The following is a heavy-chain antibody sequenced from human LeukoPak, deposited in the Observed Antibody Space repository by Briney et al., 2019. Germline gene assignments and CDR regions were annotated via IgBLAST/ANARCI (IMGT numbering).Heavy chain of an antibody. CDR3: VRVGYCSSSTCRNYFDY. J-gene: IGHJ4*02. CDR1: GFTFSDYY. CDR2: ISGSTNYI. Sequence: GGSLRLSCAASGFTFSDYYMSWIRQAPGKGLEWVSSISGSTNYIYYADSVKGRFTISRDNARNSLYLQMNSLRAEDTAVYYCVRVGYCSSSTCRNYFDYWGQGTLVTVSS. D-gene: IGHD2-2*01. V-gene: IGHV3-11*06.